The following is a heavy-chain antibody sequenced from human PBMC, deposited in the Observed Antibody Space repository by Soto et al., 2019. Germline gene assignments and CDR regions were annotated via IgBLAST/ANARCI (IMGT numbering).Heavy chain of an antibody. CDR1: GFSLSTSGVG. CDR3: SHSRCCGDCLQSYSLHYYYGMDV. J-gene: IGHJ6*02. CDR2: IYWDTDK. V-gene: IGHV2-5*02. Sequence: QITLKESGPTLVKPTQTLTLTCTFSGFSLSTSGVGVGWIRQPPGKALDWLALIYWDTDKRYSPSLKSKRTITQDTSKNQMALTMTNIDPGEPTPFCRSHSRCCGDCLQSYSLHYYYGMDVWVQGTTFTVSS. D-gene: IGHD2-21*02.